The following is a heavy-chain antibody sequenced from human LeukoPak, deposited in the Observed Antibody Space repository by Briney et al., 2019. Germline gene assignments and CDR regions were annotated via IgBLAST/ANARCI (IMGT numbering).Heavy chain of an antibody. V-gene: IGHV1-69*05. Sequence: SVKVSCKASGGTFSSYAISWVRQAPGQGLEWMGGIIPIFGTANYAQKFQGRVTITTDESTSTAYMELSSLRSEDTAVYYCARAKDFWSGYIYYMDVWGKGTTVTVSS. CDR3: ARAKDFWSGYIYYMDV. D-gene: IGHD3-3*01. J-gene: IGHJ6*03. CDR1: GGTFSSYA. CDR2: IIPIFGTA.